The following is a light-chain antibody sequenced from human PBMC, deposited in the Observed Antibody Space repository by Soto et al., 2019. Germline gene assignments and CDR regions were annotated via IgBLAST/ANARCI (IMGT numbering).Light chain of an antibody. V-gene: IGKV3-15*01. J-gene: IGKJ4*01. CDR3: QQYHHWPPLT. CDR2: GAS. Sequence: EIVMTQSPATLSVSPGERATLSCRASQSISNNLAWYQQKVGQAPRLLISGASTRATGIPARFSGSGSGTECTLTISSLQSEDFAIYYCQQYHHWPPLTFGGGTKVEIK. CDR1: QSISNN.